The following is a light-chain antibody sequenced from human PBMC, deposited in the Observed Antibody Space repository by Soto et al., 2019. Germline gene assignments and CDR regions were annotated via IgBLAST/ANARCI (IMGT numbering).Light chain of an antibody. CDR1: SSDVGGYNY. Sequence: QSALTQPASVSGSPGQSITISCTGTSSDVGGYNYVSWYQQHPGKAPKLMIYEVSNRPSGVSNRFSGYKSGNTASLTISGLQAEDEADYSCSSYTSSSTLVFGGGTKLTVL. V-gene: IGLV2-14*01. CDR3: SSYTSSSTLV. CDR2: EVS. J-gene: IGLJ3*02.